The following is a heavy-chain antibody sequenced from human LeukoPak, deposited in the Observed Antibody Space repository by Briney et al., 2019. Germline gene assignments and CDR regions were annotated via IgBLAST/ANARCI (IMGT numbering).Heavy chain of an antibody. CDR3: ARDSRAVAADFDY. CDR2: ISGSGTTI. J-gene: IGHJ4*02. CDR1: GFNFSDYY. Sequence: GSLRLSCAASGFNFSDYYMTWIRQAPGEGLEWVSYISGSGTTIYYADSVKGRFTISRDNAKNSLYLQMNSLRAEDTAEYFCARDSRAVAADFDYWGQGTLVTVSS. V-gene: IGHV3-11*04. D-gene: IGHD6-19*01.